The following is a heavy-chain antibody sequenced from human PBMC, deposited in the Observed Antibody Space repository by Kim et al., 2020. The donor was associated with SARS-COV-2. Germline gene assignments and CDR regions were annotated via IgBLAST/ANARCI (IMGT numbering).Heavy chain of an antibody. Sequence: GGSLRLSCAASGFTFDDYAMHWVRQAPGKGLEWVPGISWNSGSIGYADSVKGRFTISRDNAKNSLYLQMNSLRAEDTALYYCAKRSSGWYVWVVSDYWGQGTLVTVSS. J-gene: IGHJ4*02. CDR2: ISWNSGSI. V-gene: IGHV3-9*01. D-gene: IGHD6-19*01. CDR3: AKRSSGWYVWVVSDY. CDR1: GFTFDDYA.